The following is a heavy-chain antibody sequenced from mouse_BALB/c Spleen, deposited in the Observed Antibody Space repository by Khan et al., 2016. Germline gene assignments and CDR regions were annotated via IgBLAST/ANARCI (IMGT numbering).Heavy chain of an antibody. CDR2: IIYTGGP. V-gene: IGHV3-1*02. J-gene: IGHJ1*01. Sequence: EVQLEESGPDLEKPSQTLSLTCTVTGYSLTSGYSWHWIRQFPGNKMEWLGYIIYTGGPKYNPSLKSRISITRDTSTNTVFLQLNSLNTEDTDTYYCAIFKDYDWYCGVWGAWTTFTVPS. D-gene: IGHD2-4*01. CDR1: GYSLTSGYS. CDR3: AIFKDYDWYCGV.